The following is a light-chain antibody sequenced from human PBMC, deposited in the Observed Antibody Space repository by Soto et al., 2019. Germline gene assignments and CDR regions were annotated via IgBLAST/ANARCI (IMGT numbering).Light chain of an antibody. J-gene: IGKJ1*01. CDR3: QQYNNWPPWT. V-gene: IGKV3-15*01. CDR2: DAS. CDR1: QGVSNN. Sequence: ILMTQSPATLSVSPGERATPSCRASQGVSNNLAWYQQKPGQAPRLLIYDASTRATGIPARFSGSGSGTEFTLTISGLQSEDFAVYYCQQYNNWPPWTFGQGTKVEIK.